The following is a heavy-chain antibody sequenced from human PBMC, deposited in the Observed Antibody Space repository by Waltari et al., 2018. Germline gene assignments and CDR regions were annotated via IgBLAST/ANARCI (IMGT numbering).Heavy chain of an antibody. Sequence: LQLQESGPGLVKPSETLSLTCTVSGGSISSSSYYWGWIHQPPGKGLEWVSAISGSGGSTYYADSVKGRFTISRDNSKNTLYLQMNSLRAEDTAVYYCAKTSGGDYYYYYYMDVWGKGTTVTVSS. J-gene: IGHJ6*03. CDR1: GGSISSSSYY. CDR2: ISGSGGST. CDR3: AKTSGGDYYYYYYMDV. V-gene: IGHV3-23*01. D-gene: IGHD3-10*01.